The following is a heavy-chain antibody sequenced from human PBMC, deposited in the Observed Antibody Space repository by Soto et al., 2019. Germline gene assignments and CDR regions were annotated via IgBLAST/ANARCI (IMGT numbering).Heavy chain of an antibody. J-gene: IGHJ6*02. V-gene: IGHV1-69*17. D-gene: IGHD3-10*01. CDR1: GNNFNNYF. CDR3: AGDPPPRPGIYSGMDA. Sequence: QVQLVQSGAEVKKPGSSVKVSCKASGNNFNNYFINWVRQVPGQGLEWMGGINPMLRITQYRQQFQGRITVTADRSTGTSSRELSRLESKDTAVYYWAGDPPPRPGIYSGMDAWAQGTTITVPS. CDR2: INPMLRIT.